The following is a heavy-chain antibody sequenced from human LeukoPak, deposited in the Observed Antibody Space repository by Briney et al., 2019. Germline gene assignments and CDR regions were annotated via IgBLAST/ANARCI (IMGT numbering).Heavy chain of an antibody. V-gene: IGHV1-2*02. CDR3: ASMATYYDY. CDR2: INPNSGGT. CDR1: GGTFSSYA. J-gene: IGHJ4*02. Sequence: ASVKVSCKASGGTFSSYAISWVRQAPGQGLEWMGWINPNSGGTNYAQKFQGRVTMTRDTSISTAYMELSRLRSDDTAVYYCASMATYYDYWGQGTLVTVSS. D-gene: IGHD5-24*01.